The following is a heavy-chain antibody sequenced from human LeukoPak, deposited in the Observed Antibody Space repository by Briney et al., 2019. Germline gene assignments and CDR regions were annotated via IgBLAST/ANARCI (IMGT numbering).Heavy chain of an antibody. CDR2: IKSKTDGGTT. CDR3: TTAAVEYYYDSSGYSDY. Sequence: PGGSLRLSCAASGFTFSNAWMNWVRQAPGKGLGWVGRIKSKTDGGTTDYAAPVKGRFTISRDDSKNTLYLQMNSLKTEDTAVYYCTTAAVEYYYDSSGYSDYWGQGTLVTVSS. J-gene: IGHJ4*02. CDR1: GFTFSNAW. V-gene: IGHV3-15*07. D-gene: IGHD3-22*01.